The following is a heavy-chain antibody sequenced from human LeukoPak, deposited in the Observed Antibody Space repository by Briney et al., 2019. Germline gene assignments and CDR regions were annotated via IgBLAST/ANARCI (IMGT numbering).Heavy chain of an antibody. Sequence: GGSLRLSCAASGFTFRDAWMTWVRQAPGKGLEWVSSISSSSSYIYYADSVKGRFTISRDNAKNSLYLQMNSLRAEDTAVYYCARAGELRAFDIWGQGTMVTVSS. CDR2: ISSSSSYI. D-gene: IGHD1-26*01. V-gene: IGHV3-21*01. CDR3: ARAGELRAFDI. CDR1: GFTFRDAW. J-gene: IGHJ3*02.